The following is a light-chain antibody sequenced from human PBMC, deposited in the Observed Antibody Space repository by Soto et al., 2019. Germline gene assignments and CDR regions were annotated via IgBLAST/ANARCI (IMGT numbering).Light chain of an antibody. Sequence: EIVMTQSPATLSVSPGERATLSCRASQSVGTDLAWYQQKPGQGPRLVIYDASVRATGFPARFSGSGSGTEFTLTISRLQSEASAVYYCQQYDTWGTFGQGTKVEIK. CDR1: QSVGTD. J-gene: IGKJ1*01. CDR3: QQYDTWGT. CDR2: DAS. V-gene: IGKV3-15*01.